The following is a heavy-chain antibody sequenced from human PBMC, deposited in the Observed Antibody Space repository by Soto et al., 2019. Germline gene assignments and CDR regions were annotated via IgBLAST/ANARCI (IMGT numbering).Heavy chain of an antibody. CDR2: MNPNSGKA. CDR3: ARGLVVVSATYWYFDL. CDR1: GYTFTSYD. D-gene: IGHD2-15*01. V-gene: IGHV1-8*01. Sequence: QVQLVQSGAEVKKPGASVKVSCKASGYTFTSYDINWVRQAAGQGLEWIGWMNPNSGKAVYAQKFQGRVTMAGNTSISTAYMELSSLRSDDTAVYFCARGLVVVSATYWYFDLWGQGTLVTVSS. J-gene: IGHJ2*01.